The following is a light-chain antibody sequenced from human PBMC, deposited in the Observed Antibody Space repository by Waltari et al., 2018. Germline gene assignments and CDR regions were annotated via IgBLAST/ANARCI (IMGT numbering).Light chain of an antibody. J-gene: IGLJ2*01. CDR3: CSYASGDTIL. Sequence: QSALTQPASVSGSPGQSITISCTGTSSDVGSYTLVSWFQHHPGKAPQLMIYEGSKRRAVVANRFSGSKSGNTASRTISGLQAEDEADYYCCSYASGDTILFGGGTKLTVL. CDR1: SSDVGSYTL. V-gene: IGLV2-23*01. CDR2: EGS.